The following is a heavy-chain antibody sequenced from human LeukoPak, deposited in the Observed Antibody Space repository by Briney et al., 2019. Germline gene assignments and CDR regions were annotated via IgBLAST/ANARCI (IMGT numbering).Heavy chain of an antibody. Sequence: ASVKVSCKASGYTFTSYGISWVRQAPGQGLEWMGWISAYNGNTNYAQKLQGRVTMTTDTSTSTAYMELRSLRSEDTAVYYCACYCSSTSCYPFDYWGQGTLVTVSS. V-gene: IGHV1-18*01. J-gene: IGHJ4*02. D-gene: IGHD2-2*01. CDR1: GYTFTSYG. CDR3: ACYCSSTSCYPFDY. CDR2: ISAYNGNT.